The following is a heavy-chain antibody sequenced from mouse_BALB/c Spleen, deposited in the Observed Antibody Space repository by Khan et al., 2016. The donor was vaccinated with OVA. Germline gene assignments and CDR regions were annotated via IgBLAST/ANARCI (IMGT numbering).Heavy chain of an antibody. D-gene: IGHD1-1*01. V-gene: IGHV9-1*02. CDR1: GYTFTNYR. J-gene: IGHJ1*01. Sequence: QIQLVQSGPELKKPGETVKISCKASGYTFTNYRMNWMKQAPEKGLKWMGWINTYTGEPTYGDDFKGRFAFSLETSASTAYLQINTLKNEDMATYFCARESSYWYFDVWGAGTTVTVSS. CDR3: ARESSYWYFDV. CDR2: INTYTGEP.